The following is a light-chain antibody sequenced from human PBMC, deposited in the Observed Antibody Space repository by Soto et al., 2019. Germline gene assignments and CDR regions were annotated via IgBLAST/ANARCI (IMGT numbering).Light chain of an antibody. CDR2: WAS. CDR1: QTVLYSSNNKNH. CDR3: QQYYNIPWT. Sequence: DIVMTQSPDSLAVSLGERATINCKSSQTVLYSSNNKNHLAWYQQKPGQPPKLLIYWASTRESGVPDRFSGSGSGTDFTLTISSLQAEDVAVYYCQQYYNIPWTFGQGTKVDIK. V-gene: IGKV4-1*01. J-gene: IGKJ1*01.